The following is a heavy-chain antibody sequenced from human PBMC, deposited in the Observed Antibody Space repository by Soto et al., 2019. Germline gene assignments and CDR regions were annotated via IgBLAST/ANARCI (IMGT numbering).Heavy chain of an antibody. J-gene: IGHJ3*01. Sequence: RGSLRLSCASSGFTFSNYAMNWVRQAPGKGLECVSVISGSGGSAYYADSVQGRFTISRDNSKNTLYMQMNSLRDEDTAIYYCVREGSGWNSSGSFDFWGRGTLVTVSS. D-gene: IGHD6-19*01. V-gene: IGHV3-23*01. CDR3: VREGSGWNSSGSFDF. CDR1: GFTFSNYA. CDR2: ISGSGGSA.